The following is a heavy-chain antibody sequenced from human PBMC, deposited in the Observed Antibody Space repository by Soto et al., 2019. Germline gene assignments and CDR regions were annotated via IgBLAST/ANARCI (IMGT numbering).Heavy chain of an antibody. Sequence: SDTLSLTCTVSGGSISSSSYYCGWIRQPPGKGLEWIGSIHYSGCTYYTPSLTSRVTISVDTSKNQFSLKLSSVTAADTSVYYCATRSDGLPKDIVVVPAARVNYYYYYMDVWGKGTTVT. CDR3: ATRSDGLPKDIVVVPAARVNYYYYYMDV. CDR2: IHYSGCT. J-gene: IGHJ6*03. V-gene: IGHV4-39*01. D-gene: IGHD2-2*01. CDR1: GGSISSSSYY.